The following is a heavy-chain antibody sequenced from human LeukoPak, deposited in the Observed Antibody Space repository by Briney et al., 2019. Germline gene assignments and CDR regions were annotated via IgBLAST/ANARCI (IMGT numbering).Heavy chain of an antibody. CDR2: ISYDGSNK. V-gene: IGHV3-30*04. Sequence: PGGSLRRSCAASGFTFSSYAMHWVRQAPGKGLEWVAVISYDGSNKYYADSVKGRFTISRDNSKNTLYLQMNSLRAEDTAVYYCARDEGFYGSGSYNTPFDFWGQGTLVTVSS. CDR1: GFTFSSYA. CDR3: ARDEGFYGSGSYNTPFDF. J-gene: IGHJ4*02. D-gene: IGHD3-10*01.